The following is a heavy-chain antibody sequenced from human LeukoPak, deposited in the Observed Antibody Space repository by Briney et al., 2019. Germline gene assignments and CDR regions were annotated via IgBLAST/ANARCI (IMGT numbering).Heavy chain of an antibody. CDR1: GGSISSGSYY. V-gene: IGHV4-39*01. CDR2: IYYSGST. Sequence: SETLSLTCTVSGGSISSGSYYWGRIRQPPGKGLEWIGSIYYSGSTYYNPSLKSRVTISVDTSKNQFSLKLSSVTAADTAVYYCARRIAAADYFDYWGQGTLVTVSS. CDR3: ARRIAAADYFDY. D-gene: IGHD6-13*01. J-gene: IGHJ4*02.